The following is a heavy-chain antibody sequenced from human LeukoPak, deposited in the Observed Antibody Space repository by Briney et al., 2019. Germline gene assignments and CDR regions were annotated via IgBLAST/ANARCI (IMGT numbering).Heavy chain of an antibody. CDR1: GGSISSYY. D-gene: IGHD5-12*01. J-gene: IGHJ4*02. CDR3: AGRSDIVAPY. CDR2: IYYSGST. V-gene: IGHV4-59*08. Sequence: SETLSLTWTVSGGSISSYYWSWIRQPPGKGLEWIGYIYYSGSTNYNPSLKSRVTISVDTSKNQFSLKLSSVTAADTAVYYCAGRSDIVAPYWGQGTLVTVSS.